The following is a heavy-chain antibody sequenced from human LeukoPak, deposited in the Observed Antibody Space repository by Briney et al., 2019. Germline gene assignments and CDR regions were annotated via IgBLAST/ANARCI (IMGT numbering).Heavy chain of an antibody. Sequence: PGGSLRLSCAASGFTFSNAWMSWVRQAPGKGLEWVTSMKQDGSERNYVDSVKGRFTISGDDAKNSLYLQMNSLRAEDTAIYYCARDSRVRHFDLWGRGTPVTVSS. V-gene: IGHV3-7*01. J-gene: IGHJ2*01. CDR2: MKQDGSER. CDR3: ARDSRVRHFDL. D-gene: IGHD3-10*01. CDR1: GFTFSNAW.